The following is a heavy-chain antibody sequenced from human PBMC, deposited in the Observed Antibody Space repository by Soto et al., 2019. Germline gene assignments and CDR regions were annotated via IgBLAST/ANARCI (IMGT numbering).Heavy chain of an antibody. CDR2: ISSSSSYI. CDR1: GFTFSSYS. J-gene: IGHJ4*02. D-gene: IGHD4-17*01. Sequence: EVQLVESGGGLVKPGGSLRLSCAASGFTFSSYSMNWVRQAPGKGLEWVSSISSSSSYIYYAHSVNGRFTISRDNAERFLYLQMSSLRAEGTAVHYTARDGDYCYQIYWGQGTLVTVSS. CDR3: ARDGDYCYQIY. V-gene: IGHV3-21*01.